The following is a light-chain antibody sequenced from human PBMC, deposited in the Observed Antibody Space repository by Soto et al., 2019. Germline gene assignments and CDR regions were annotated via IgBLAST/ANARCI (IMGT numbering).Light chain of an antibody. CDR1: TGAVTSGNY. CDR2: SIS. J-gene: IGLJ3*02. V-gene: IGLV7-43*01. Sequence: QTAVTQEPSLTVSPGGTVTLTCASSTGAVTSGNYPNWFQQKPGQAPRALIYSISNKHSWTPARFSGSLLGGKAALTLSGVQPEDETEYYCLLYMVVPWVFGGGTKLTVL. CDR3: LLYMVVPWV.